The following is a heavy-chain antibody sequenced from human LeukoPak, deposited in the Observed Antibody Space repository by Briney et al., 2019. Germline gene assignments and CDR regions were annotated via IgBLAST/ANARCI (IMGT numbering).Heavy chain of an antibody. Sequence: GESLKISCKGSGYSFTSYWIGWVRQMPGKGLEWMGIIYPDDSNTKYSPSFQGQVTISADKSISTAYLQWSSLKASESAMYYCARSLRDGSNFDFWGQGTLVTVSS. D-gene: IGHD5-24*01. V-gene: IGHV5-51*01. CDR2: IYPDDSNT. CDR1: GYSFTSYW. J-gene: IGHJ4*02. CDR3: ARSLRDGSNFDF.